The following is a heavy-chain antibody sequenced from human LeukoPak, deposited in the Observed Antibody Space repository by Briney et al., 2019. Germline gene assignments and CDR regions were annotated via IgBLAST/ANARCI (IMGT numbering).Heavy chain of an antibody. V-gene: IGHV4-4*07. D-gene: IGHD2-15*01. CDR3: ARAGCGGGSCYQSRGAFDI. CDR2: IYTSGST. Sequence: SETLSLTCTVSGGSISSYYWSWIRQPAGKGLEWIGRIYTSGSTNYNPSLKSRVTISVDTSKSQFSLKLSSVTAADTAVYYCARAGCGGGSCYQSRGAFDIWGQGTMVTVSS. CDR1: GGSISSYY. J-gene: IGHJ3*02.